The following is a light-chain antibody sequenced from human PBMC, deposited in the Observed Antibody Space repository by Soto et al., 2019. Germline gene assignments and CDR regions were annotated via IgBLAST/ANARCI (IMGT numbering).Light chain of an antibody. CDR1: QSVSSY. J-gene: IGKJ3*01. CDR3: QQRTNWPRSFT. Sequence: PGERATLSCRASQSVSSYLAWYQQKPGHAPRLLIYDTSKRATGIPARFSGSGSGTDFTLTISSLEPEDFAVYYCQQRTNWPRSFTFGPGTKVDIK. CDR2: DTS. V-gene: IGKV3-11*01.